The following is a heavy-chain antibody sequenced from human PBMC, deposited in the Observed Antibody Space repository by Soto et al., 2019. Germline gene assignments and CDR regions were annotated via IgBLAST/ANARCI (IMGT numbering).Heavy chain of an antibody. Sequence: DVQLVESGGGVIQPVESRRLSCAAFGLTLSGNKYVAWVRQAPGQGLEWVSGLYDVDGSFYADSVRGRFTTSSDSSKTTVALQMNDLRPDDTAVYYCATWHEREHAYDVWGQGTTVTVSS. D-gene: IGHD1-1*01. CDR2: LYDVDGS. CDR1: GLTLSGNKY. CDR3: ATWHEREHAYDV. J-gene: IGHJ3*01. V-gene: IGHV3-53*01.